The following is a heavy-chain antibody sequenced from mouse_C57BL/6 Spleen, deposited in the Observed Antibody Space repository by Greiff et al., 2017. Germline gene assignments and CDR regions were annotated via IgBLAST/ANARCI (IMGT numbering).Heavy chain of an antibody. J-gene: IGHJ1*03. Sequence: EVQRVESGPGLVKPSQSLSLTCSVTGYSITSGYYWNWIRQFPGNKLEWMGYISYDGSNNYNPSLKNRISITRDTSKNQFFLKLNSVTTEDTATYYCARGDTTVVDWYFDVWGTGTTVTVSS. CDR3: ARGDTTVVDWYFDV. D-gene: IGHD1-1*01. V-gene: IGHV3-6*01. CDR2: ISYDGSN. CDR1: GYSITSGYY.